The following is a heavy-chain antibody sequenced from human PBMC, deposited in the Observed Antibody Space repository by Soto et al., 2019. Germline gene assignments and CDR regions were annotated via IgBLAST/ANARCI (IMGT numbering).Heavy chain of an antibody. J-gene: IGHJ6*02. V-gene: IGHV3-23*01. CDR1: GFTFSSYA. Sequence: GSLRLSCAASGFTFSSYAMSWVRQAPGKGLEWVSTISGSAGNAYYADSVKGRFSISRDNSKNTLRLQMNSLRADDTAVYYCAKDGASGSYPPYYYFGMDVWGQGTTVTVSS. CDR3: AKDGASGSYPPYYYFGMDV. D-gene: IGHD1-26*01. CDR2: ISGSAGNA.